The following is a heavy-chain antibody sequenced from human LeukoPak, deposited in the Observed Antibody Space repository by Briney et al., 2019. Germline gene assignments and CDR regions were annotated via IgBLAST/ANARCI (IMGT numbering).Heavy chain of an antibody. CDR1: GYSISSGYY. CDR3: ARVIVGNWFDP. Sequence: SETLSLTCSVSGYSISSGYYWGWIRQPPGKGLEWIGSIYQSGSTYYNPSLKSRVTISVDTSKNQFSLNLSSVTAADTAVYYCARVIVGNWFDPLGQGTLVTVSS. V-gene: IGHV4-38-2*02. CDR2: IYQSGST. D-gene: IGHD3-22*01. J-gene: IGHJ5*02.